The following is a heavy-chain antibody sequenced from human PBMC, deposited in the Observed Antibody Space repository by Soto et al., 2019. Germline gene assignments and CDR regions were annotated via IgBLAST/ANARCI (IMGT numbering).Heavy chain of an antibody. V-gene: IGHV3-30*18. CDR3: AKAGYGGNSGGVDWFDP. D-gene: IGHD4-17*01. CDR1: GFTFRSYG. J-gene: IGHJ5*02. CDR2: ISYDGSNK. Sequence: GGSLRLACAASGFTFRSYGMHWVRQAPGKGLEWVAVISYDGSNKYYADSVKGRFTISRDNSKNTLYLQMNSLRAEDTAVYYCAKAGYGGNSGGVDWFDPWGQGTLVTVSS.